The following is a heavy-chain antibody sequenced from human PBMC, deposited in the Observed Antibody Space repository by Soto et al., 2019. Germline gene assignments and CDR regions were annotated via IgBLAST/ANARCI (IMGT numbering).Heavy chain of an antibody. CDR2: IWYDGSNK. Sequence: QVQLVESGGGVVQPGRSLRLSCAASGFTFSSYGMHWVRQAPGKGLEWAAVIWYDGSNKYYADSVKGRFTISRDNSKNTLYLQMNSLRAEDTAVYYCAREGCSGGSCYSDYWGQGTLVTVSS. D-gene: IGHD2-15*01. V-gene: IGHV3-33*01. J-gene: IGHJ4*02. CDR1: GFTFSSYG. CDR3: AREGCSGGSCYSDY.